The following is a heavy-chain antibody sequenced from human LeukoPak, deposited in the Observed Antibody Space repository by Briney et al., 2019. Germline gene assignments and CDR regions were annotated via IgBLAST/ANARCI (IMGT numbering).Heavy chain of an antibody. D-gene: IGHD6-13*01. J-gene: IGHJ4*02. CDR1: GGSISSYY. CDR3: AGSYFGYSTD. CDR2: LYTSGST. Sequence: SETLSLTCTVSGGSISSYYWSWIRQPAGKGLEWIARLYTSGSTNYNPSLRSRVTMSVDTSKNHVSLKLTSVTAADTAVYYCAGSYFGYSTDWGQGTLVTVSS. V-gene: IGHV4-4*07.